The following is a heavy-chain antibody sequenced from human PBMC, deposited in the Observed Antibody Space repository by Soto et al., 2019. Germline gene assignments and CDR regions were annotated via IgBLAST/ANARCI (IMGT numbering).Heavy chain of an antibody. J-gene: IGHJ4*02. D-gene: IGHD3-10*01. CDR1: GFTFSSYG. Sequence: PGGSLRLSXAASGFTFSSYGMHWVRQAPGKGLEWVAVISYDGSNKYYADSVRGRFTISRDNSKNTLYLQMNSLRAEDTAVYYCAKDGESLDYWGQGTLVTAPQ. V-gene: IGHV3-30*18. CDR3: AKDGESLDY. CDR2: ISYDGSNK.